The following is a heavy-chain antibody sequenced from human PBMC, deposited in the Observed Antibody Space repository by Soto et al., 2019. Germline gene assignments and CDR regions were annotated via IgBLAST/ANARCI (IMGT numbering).Heavy chain of an antibody. J-gene: IGHJ6*02. CDR2: ISSSSSTI. CDR1: GFTFSSYS. V-gene: IGHV3-48*01. D-gene: IGHD4-17*01. CDR3: ATVTHPPYYYGMDV. Sequence: EVQLVESGGGLVQPGGSLRLSCAASGFTFSSYSMNWVRQAPGKGLEWVSYISSSSSTIYYADSVKGRFTISRDNAKNSLYLQMNSLRAEDTAVYYCATVTHPPYYYGMDVWGQGTTVTVSS.